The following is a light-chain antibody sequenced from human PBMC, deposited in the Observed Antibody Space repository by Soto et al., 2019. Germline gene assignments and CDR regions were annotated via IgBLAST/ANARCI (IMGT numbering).Light chain of an antibody. CDR1: SSDVGGYKY. V-gene: IGLV2-14*01. J-gene: IGLJ1*01. CDR2: EVS. Sequence: QSALTQPASVSGSPGQSITISCTGTSSDVGGYKYVSWYQQHPDKAPKLIIFEVSNRPSGISSRFSGSKSGNTASLTISGLQAEDEADFYCSSYTTSRTYVFGTGTKLTVL. CDR3: SSYTTSRTYV.